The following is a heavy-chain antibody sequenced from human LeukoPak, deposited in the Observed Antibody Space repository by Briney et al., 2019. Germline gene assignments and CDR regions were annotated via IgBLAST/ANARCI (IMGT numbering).Heavy chain of an antibody. D-gene: IGHD3-22*01. Sequence: GGSLRLSCAASGFTFSRYWMSWVRHAPGKGLEWVSYISSSGSTIYYADSVKGRFTISRDNAKNSLYLQMNSLRAEDTAVYYCASGGYYDSSGYLPFDYWGQGTLVTVPS. V-gene: IGHV3-48*04. J-gene: IGHJ4*02. CDR3: ASGGYYDSSGYLPFDY. CDR1: GFTFSRYW. CDR2: ISSSGSTI.